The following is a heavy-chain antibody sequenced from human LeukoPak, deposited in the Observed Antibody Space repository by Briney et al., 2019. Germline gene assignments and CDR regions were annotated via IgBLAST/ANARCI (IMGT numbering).Heavy chain of an antibody. CDR3: AKRSPGSSGYSFDY. CDR1: GFTFSSYA. J-gene: IGHJ4*02. CDR2: ISYDGSNK. Sequence: GGSLRLSCAASGFTFSSYAMHWVRQAPGKGLEWVAVISYDGSNKYYADSVKGRFTISRDNSKNTLYLQMNSLRAEDTAVYYCAKRSPGSSGYSFDYWGQGTLVTVSS. D-gene: IGHD3-22*01. V-gene: IGHV3-30-3*02.